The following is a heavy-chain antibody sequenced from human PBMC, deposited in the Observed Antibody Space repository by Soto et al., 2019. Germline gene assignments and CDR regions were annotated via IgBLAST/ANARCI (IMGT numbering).Heavy chain of an antibody. CDR3: ARDRDGGWFHMDV. V-gene: IGHV3-33*01. CDR2: IWSDGKKE. J-gene: IGHJ6*02. Sequence: QVQLVESGGGVVQPGRSLRLSCVGSGFPFWHYGMHWVRQAPGKGLEWVAVIWSDGKKESYADFVKGRFDISRDNFKNTLYLQMNSRRAEDTAVYYWARDRDGGWFHMDVWGQGTTVTVCS. CDR1: GFPFWHYG. D-gene: IGHD6-19*01.